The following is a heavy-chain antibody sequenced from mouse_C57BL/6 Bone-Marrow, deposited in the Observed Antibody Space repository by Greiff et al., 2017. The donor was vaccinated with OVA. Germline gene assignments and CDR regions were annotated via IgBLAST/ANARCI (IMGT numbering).Heavy chain of an antibody. CDR1: GYSITSGYY. Sequence: VQLKESGPGLVKPSQSLSLTCSVTGYSITSGYYWNWIRQFPGNKLEWMGYISYDGSNNYNPSLKNRISITRDTSKNQFFLTLNAVTTEDTATYDCARPNYYGSLYWYFDVWGTGTTVTVSS. D-gene: IGHD1-1*01. CDR2: ISYDGSN. J-gene: IGHJ1*03. V-gene: IGHV3-6*01. CDR3: ARPNYYGSLYWYFDV.